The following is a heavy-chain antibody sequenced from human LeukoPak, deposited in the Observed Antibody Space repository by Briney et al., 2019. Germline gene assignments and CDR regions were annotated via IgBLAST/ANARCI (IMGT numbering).Heavy chain of an antibody. CDR3: ARFRMVGATHDY. V-gene: IGHV4-59*01. CDR1: GGSISSYY. Sequence: SETLSLTCTVSGGSISSYYWSWIRQPPGKGLEWIGYIYYSGSTNYNPSLKSRVTISVDTSKNQFSLKLSSVTAADTAVYYCARFRMVGATHDYWGQGTLVTVSS. D-gene: IGHD1-26*01. CDR2: IYYSGST. J-gene: IGHJ4*02.